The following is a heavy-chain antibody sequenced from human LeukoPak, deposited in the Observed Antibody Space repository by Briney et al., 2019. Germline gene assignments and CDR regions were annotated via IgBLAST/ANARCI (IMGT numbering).Heavy chain of an antibody. J-gene: IGHJ4*02. CDR1: GYTFTSYG. CDR2: ISAYNSNR. V-gene: IGHV1-18*01. D-gene: IGHD3-10*01. CDR3: ARDGPNRNYYGSGSKLDY. Sequence: ASVKVSCKASGYTFTSYGISWVRQAPGHGLEWMGWISAYNSNRNYARKLQGRVTMTTDTSTSTAYMELRSQRSDDTAVYYCARDGPNRNYYGSGSKLDYWGQGTLVTVSS.